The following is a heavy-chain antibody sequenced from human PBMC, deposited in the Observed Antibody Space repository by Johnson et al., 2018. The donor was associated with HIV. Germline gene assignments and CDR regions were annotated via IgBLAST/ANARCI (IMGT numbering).Heavy chain of an antibody. J-gene: IGHJ3*02. CDR2: IWYDGSNK. V-gene: IGHV3-33*01. CDR1: GFTFSSYG. CDR3: ASYSSSDAFDI. D-gene: IGHD6-6*01. Sequence: QVQLVESGGGVVQPGRSLRLSCAASGFTFSSYGMHWVRQAPGKGLEWVAVIWYDGSNKYYADSVKGRFTISRDNSKNTLYLQMNSLRAEDTAVYYCASYSSSDAFDIWGQGTMVTVSS.